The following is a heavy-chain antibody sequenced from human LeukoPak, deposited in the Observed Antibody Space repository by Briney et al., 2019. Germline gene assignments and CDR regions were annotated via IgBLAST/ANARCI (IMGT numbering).Heavy chain of an antibody. Sequence: KLQGRVTMTTDTSTSTAYMELRILRSDDTAVYYCARDNRYSSSWFDYWGQGTLVTVSS. V-gene: IGHV1-18*01. D-gene: IGHD6-13*01. CDR3: ARDNRYSSSWFDY. J-gene: IGHJ4*02.